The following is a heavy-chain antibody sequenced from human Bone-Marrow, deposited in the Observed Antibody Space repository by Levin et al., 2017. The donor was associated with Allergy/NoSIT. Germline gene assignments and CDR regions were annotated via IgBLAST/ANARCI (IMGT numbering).Heavy chain of an antibody. CDR3: AKDFITLDAFDI. CDR1: GFTFSSYG. CDR2: ISYDGSNK. Sequence: GGSLRLSCAASGFTFSSYGMHWVRQAPGKGLEWVAVISYDGSNKYYADSVKGRFTISRDNSKNTLYLQMNSLRAEDTAVYYCAKDFITLDAFDIWGQGTMVTVSS. V-gene: IGHV3-30*18. J-gene: IGHJ3*02. D-gene: IGHD3-22*01.